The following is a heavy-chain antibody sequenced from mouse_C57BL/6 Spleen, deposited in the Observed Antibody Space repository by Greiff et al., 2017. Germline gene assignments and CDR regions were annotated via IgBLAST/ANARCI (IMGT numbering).Heavy chain of an antibody. CDR2: IYPGDGDT. D-gene: IGHD2-4*01. J-gene: IGHJ3*01. CDR1: GYAFSSYW. V-gene: IGHV1-80*01. CDR3: ARGAGYDYDGAWFAY. Sequence: VQLQQSGAELVKPGASVKISCKASGYAFSSYWMNWVKQRPGKGLEWIGQIYPGDGDTNYNGKFKGKATLTADKSSSTAYMQLSSLTSEDSAVYFCARGAGYDYDGAWFAYWGQGTLVTVSA.